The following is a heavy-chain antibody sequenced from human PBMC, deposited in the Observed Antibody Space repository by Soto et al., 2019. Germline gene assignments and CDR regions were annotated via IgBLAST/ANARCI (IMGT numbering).Heavy chain of an antibody. J-gene: IGHJ4*02. Sequence: HVQLQESGPGLVKPSETLSLICTVSGDSISSYYWSWIRQPPGKGLEWIGFIYYTGSTNYNPSLKSRATISVATSKNQLSLKLSSVTAADTAVYYCARRAGAVPGRIDFWGQGTLVTVSS. D-gene: IGHD6-19*01. CDR2: IYYTGST. CDR3: ARRAGAVPGRIDF. V-gene: IGHV4-59*08. CDR1: GDSISSYY.